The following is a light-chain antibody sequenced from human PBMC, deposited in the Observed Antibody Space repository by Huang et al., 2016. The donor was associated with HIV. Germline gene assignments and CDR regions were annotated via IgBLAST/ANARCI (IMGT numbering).Light chain of an antibody. V-gene: IGKV3-15*01. J-gene: IGKJ4*01. Sequence: EIVMTQSPATLSVSPGDRATLSCRASQNINSDLAWYQQKPGQAPRLLIYGSSTRATDIPARFSGSGSGTDFTLTISSLQSVDFAVYYCQHYTKWPFTFGGGTKVEI. CDR2: GSS. CDR3: QHYTKWPFT. CDR1: QNINSD.